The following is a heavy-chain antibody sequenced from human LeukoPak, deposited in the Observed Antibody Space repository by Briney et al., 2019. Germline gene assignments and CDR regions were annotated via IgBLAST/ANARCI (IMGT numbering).Heavy chain of an antibody. Sequence: GGSLRLSCAASGFTFSSYWMGWVRQAPGKGLEWVANIKQDGSEKYYVDSVKGRFTISRDSAKNSLYLQMNSLRAEDTAVYYCARRVLYYDSSGYGTYYYYMDVWGKGTTVTVSS. CDR1: GFTFSSYW. CDR2: IKQDGSEK. J-gene: IGHJ6*03. V-gene: IGHV3-7*01. CDR3: ARRVLYYDSSGYGTYYYYMDV. D-gene: IGHD3-22*01.